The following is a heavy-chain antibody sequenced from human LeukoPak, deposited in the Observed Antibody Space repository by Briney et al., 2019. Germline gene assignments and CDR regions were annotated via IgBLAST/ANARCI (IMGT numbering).Heavy chain of an antibody. CDR2: IRYDGSNK. Sequence: GGSLRLSCAASGFTFSSYGMAWVRKAPGKGLEWVAFIRYDGSNKYYADSVKVRFTISRDNSKNTLYLQMDTLRPEDTAVYYCAKEKWDLRTDWFDPWVQGTLVTVSS. J-gene: IGHJ5*02. CDR1: GFTFSSYG. CDR3: AKEKWDLRTDWFDP. V-gene: IGHV3-30*02. D-gene: IGHD1-26*01.